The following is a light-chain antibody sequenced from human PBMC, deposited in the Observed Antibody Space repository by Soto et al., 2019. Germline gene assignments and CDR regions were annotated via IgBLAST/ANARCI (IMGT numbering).Light chain of an antibody. Sequence: DIQLTQSPSFLSASVGDRVTITCRASQGISSYLAWYQQKPGKAPKLLIYAASTLQSGVPSRFSGSGSGTEFTLTISSRQPADFATYYCQQLNSYPRTFGQGTKVEIK. V-gene: IGKV1-9*01. CDR1: QGISSY. CDR2: AAS. CDR3: QQLNSYPRT. J-gene: IGKJ1*01.